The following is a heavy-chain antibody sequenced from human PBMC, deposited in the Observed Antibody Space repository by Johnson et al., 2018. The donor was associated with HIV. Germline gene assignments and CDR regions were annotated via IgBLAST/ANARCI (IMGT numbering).Heavy chain of an antibody. CDR3: AKVGGTTILRDAFDI. J-gene: IGHJ3*02. CDR1: GFTFSSYG. D-gene: IGHD1-1*01. V-gene: IGHV3-30*02. Sequence: VQLVESGGGVVQPGGSLRLSCAASGFTFSSYGMHWVRQAPGKGLEWMAFIRYDGSNKYYADSVKDRFTISRDNYKNTLYLQMNSLRAEDTAVYYCAKVGGTTILRDAFDIWGQGTMVTVSS. CDR2: IRYDGSNK.